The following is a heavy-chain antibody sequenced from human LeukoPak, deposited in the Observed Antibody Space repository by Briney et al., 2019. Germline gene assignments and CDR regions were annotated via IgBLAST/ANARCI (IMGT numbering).Heavy chain of an antibody. CDR3: NTDYNYGENTRFCY. Sequence: GGSLRLSCAASGFTFSNAWMSWVRQAPGKGLEWVGRIKSKTDGGTTEYAAPVKGRFTISRDDSKKTLYLEMNSLETEDTAIYYCNTDYNYGENTRFCYWGQGTLVTVSS. CDR2: IKSKTDGGTT. J-gene: IGHJ4*02. CDR1: GFTFSNAW. D-gene: IGHD3-16*01. V-gene: IGHV3-15*01.